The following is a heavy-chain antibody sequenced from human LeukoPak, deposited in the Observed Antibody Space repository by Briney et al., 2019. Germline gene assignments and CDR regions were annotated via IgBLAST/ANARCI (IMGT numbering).Heavy chain of an antibody. CDR1: GFTFSSYA. CDR2: ISGSGGST. Sequence: PGGSLRLSCAASGFTFSSYAMSWVRQAPGKGLEWVSAISGSGGSTYYADSVKGRFTISRDNSKNTLYLQMNSLRAEDTAVYYCAKSSSTIAVAARSGLLYFDYWGQGTLVTVSS. V-gene: IGHV3-23*01. J-gene: IGHJ4*02. D-gene: IGHD6-19*01. CDR3: AKSSSTIAVAARSGLLYFDY.